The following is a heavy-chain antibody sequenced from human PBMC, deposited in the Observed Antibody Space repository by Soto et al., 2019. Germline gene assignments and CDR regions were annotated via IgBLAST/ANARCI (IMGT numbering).Heavy chain of an antibody. CDR2: MSGSGGSA. J-gene: IGHJ5*02. D-gene: IGHD4-17*01. V-gene: IGHV3-23*01. CDR3: AKTPTGANWFGP. Sequence: GGSLRLSCAASGFTFSSYAMSWVRQAPGKGLEWVSAMSGSGGSAYYADSVKGRFNISRDNSKNTLYRQMNSLRAEDKAVYYWAKTPTGANWFGPWGQGTLVTVSS. CDR1: GFTFSSYA.